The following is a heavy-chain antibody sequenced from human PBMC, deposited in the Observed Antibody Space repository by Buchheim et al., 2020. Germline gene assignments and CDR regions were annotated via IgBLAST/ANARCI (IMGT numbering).Heavy chain of an antibody. V-gene: IGHV3-30*04. CDR1: GFSFSSYA. Sequence: QMHLVESGGGVVQPGGSLRLSCEASGFSFSSYAMWWVRQAPGKGLESVAVISLDGTKRDYAESVKGRFTIFRDDSKKSLFVEMRSLRVEDTAVYYCAREAYSGYSYSFDIWGHGT. J-gene: IGHJ3*02. D-gene: IGHD5-12*01. CDR3: AREAYSGYSYSFDI. CDR2: ISLDGTKR.